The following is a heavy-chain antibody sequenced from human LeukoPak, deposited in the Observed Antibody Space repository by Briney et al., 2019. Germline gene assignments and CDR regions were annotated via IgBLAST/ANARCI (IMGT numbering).Heavy chain of an antibody. V-gene: IGHV3-74*01. CDR3: VRGKTYSFDY. CDR1: GFSFSRYW. CDR2: INSDGRST. Sequence: GGSLRLSCAASGFSFSRYWMHWVRQAPGKGLVWVSRINSDGRSTIYADSVKGRFTLSKDNAKNTLYLQMNSLRAEDTAVYYCVRGKTYSFDYWGQGTLITVSS. J-gene: IGHJ4*02.